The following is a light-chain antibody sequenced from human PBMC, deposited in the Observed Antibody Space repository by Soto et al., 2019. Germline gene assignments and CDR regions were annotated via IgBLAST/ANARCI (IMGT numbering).Light chain of an antibody. Sequence: EIVMTQSPATLSVSPGERATLSCRASQSVSSNLAWYQQKPGQAPRLLIYGESTRATGIPARFSGSGSGTEFTLTISSLQSEDFAVYYCQQYNNWPLTFGQGTRLEMK. CDR1: QSVSSN. V-gene: IGKV3-15*01. CDR2: GES. CDR3: QQYNNWPLT. J-gene: IGKJ5*01.